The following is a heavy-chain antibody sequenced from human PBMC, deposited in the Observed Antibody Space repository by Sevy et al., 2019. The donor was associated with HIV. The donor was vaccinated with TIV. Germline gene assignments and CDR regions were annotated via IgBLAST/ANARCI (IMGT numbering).Heavy chain of an antibody. Sequence: ASVKVSCKASGYAFSSYGISWVRQAPGQGLEWMGWIGAYNGNIKYVQSLQDRVTMTIDTSTSTAYMELRSLRSDDPAVYYCARCLGGLRPWEYNWFDPWGQGTLVTVSS. CDR2: IGAYNGNI. J-gene: IGHJ5*02. D-gene: IGHD1-26*01. V-gene: IGHV1-18*01. CDR3: ARCLGGLRPWEYNWFDP. CDR1: GYAFSSYG.